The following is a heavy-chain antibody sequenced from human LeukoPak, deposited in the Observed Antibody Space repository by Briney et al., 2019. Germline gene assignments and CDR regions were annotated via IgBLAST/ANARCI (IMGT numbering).Heavy chain of an antibody. CDR1: GGSIXSGDYY. V-gene: IGHV4-30-4*01. Sequence: PXXTLSLTCTVXGGSIXSGDYYWSWIRQPPGKGLEWIGYIYYSGSTYYNPSLKSRVTISVDTSKNQFSLKLSSVTAADTAVYYCARGYEYSSSSAFDYWGQGTLVTVSS. CDR3: ARGYEYSSSSAFDY. J-gene: IGHJ4*02. CDR2: IYYSGST. D-gene: IGHD6-6*01.